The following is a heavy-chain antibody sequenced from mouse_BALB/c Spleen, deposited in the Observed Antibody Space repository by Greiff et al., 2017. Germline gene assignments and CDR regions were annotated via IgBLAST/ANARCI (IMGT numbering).Heavy chain of an antibody. CDR3: VRRGSSSWFAY. V-gene: IGHV2-9-2*01. CDR1: GFSLTSYD. Sequence: QVQLQQSGPGLVAPSQSLSITCTVSGFSLTSYDISWIRQPPGKGLEWLGVIWTGGGTNYNSAFMSRLSISKDNSKSQVFLKMNSLQTDDTAIYYCVRRGSSSWFAYWGQGTLVTVSA. D-gene: IGHD1-1*01. CDR2: IWTGGGT. J-gene: IGHJ3*01.